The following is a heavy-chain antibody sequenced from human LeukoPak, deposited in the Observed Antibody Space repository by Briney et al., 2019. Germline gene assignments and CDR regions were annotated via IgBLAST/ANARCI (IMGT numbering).Heavy chain of an antibody. CDR1: GGSISITSYY. D-gene: IGHD2-21*01. J-gene: IGHJ4*02. V-gene: IGHV4-39*07. CDR3: ARSTSGWGSGGFDY. Sequence: SETLSLTCTVSGGSISITSYYWGWIRQPPGKGLEWIGSMYSSGSTYYNPSLKSRVTISVDTSKNQFSLKLSSVTAADTAVYYCARSTSGWGSGGFDYWGQGTLVTVFS. CDR2: MYSSGST.